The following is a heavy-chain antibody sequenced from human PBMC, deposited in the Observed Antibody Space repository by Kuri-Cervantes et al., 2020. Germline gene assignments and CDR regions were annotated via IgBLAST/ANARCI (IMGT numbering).Heavy chain of an antibody. V-gene: IGHV5-51*01. Sequence: GESLKISCKGSGYSFATYWIGWVRQMPGKGLEWMGIIYPADPEIRYSPSFQGQVTISVDKSISTAYLQWNSLKASDTAMYYCARRGVNYYRNFDYWGQGTLVTVSS. CDR2: IYPADPEI. J-gene: IGHJ4*02. CDR1: GYSFATYW. D-gene: IGHD3-22*01. CDR3: ARRGVNYYRNFDY.